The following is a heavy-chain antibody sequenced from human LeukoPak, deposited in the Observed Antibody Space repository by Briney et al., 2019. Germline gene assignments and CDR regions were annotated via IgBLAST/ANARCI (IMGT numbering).Heavy chain of an antibody. Sequence: GGSLRLSCAASGFTFGSYIMSWVRQAPGKGLEWVSGISGSGGSTYYADSVKGRFTISRDYSKNTLYLQMNSLRAEDTAVYYCARDRGHWYFDLWGRGTLVTVSS. J-gene: IGHJ2*01. V-gene: IGHV3-23*01. CDR2: ISGSGGST. CDR3: ARDRGHWYFDL. CDR1: GFTFGSYI. D-gene: IGHD3-10*01.